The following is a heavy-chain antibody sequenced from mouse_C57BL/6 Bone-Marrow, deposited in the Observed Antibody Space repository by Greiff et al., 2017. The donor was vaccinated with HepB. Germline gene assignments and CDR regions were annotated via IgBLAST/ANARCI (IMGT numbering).Heavy chain of an antibody. V-gene: IGHV1-52*01. D-gene: IGHD1-1*01. CDR3: ARGGNLLLPFAY. CDR1: GYTFTSYW. J-gene: IGHJ3*01. Sequence: VQLQQSGAELVRPGSSVKLSCKASGYTFTSYWMHWVKQRPIQGLEWIGNIDPSDSETHYNQKFKDKATLTVDKSSSTAYMQLSSLTSEDSAVYYCARGGNLLLPFAYWGQGTLVTVSA. CDR2: IDPSDSET.